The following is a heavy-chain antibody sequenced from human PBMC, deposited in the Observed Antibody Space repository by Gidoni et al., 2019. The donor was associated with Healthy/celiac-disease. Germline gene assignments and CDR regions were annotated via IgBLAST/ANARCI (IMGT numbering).Heavy chain of an antibody. D-gene: IGHD5-18*01. J-gene: IGHJ4*02. V-gene: IGHV4-61*01. Sequence: QVQLQESGPGLVKPSETLSLTCTVSGGSVSSGSYYWSWIRQPPGKGLEWIGYIYYSGSTNYNPSRKSRVTISVDTSKNQFSLKLSSVTAADTAVYYCARDSYGNMADYWGQGTLVTVSS. CDR3: ARDSYGNMADY. CDR1: GGSVSSGSYY. CDR2: IYYSGST.